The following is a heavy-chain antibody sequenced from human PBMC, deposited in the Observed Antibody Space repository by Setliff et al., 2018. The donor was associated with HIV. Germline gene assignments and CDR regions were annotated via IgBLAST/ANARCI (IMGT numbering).Heavy chain of an antibody. CDR3: ARGEYARRTNFDY. CDR1: GYTFTGYY. Sequence: ASVKVSCKASGYTFTGYYMHWVRQAPGQGLEWMGWINPNSGGTNYARKFQGRVTMTRDTSISTAYMELSRLRSDDTAVYYCARGEYARRTNFDYWGQGTLVTVSS. CDR2: INPNSGGT. J-gene: IGHJ4*02. V-gene: IGHV1-2*02. D-gene: IGHD1-1*01.